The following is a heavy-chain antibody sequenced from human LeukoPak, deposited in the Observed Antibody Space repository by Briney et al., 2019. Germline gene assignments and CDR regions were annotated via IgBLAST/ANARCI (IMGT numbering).Heavy chain of an antibody. CDR1: GYTFIDYY. J-gene: IGHJ2*01. D-gene: IGHD4-17*01. Sequence: ASVKVSCKASGYTFIDYYIHWVRQAPGEGLEWMGWINPNSGGTNYAQKFQGRVIMTRDTSISTAYMELSRLNSDDTAVYYCAKNMGYGDYWYFDLWGCGTLVTVSS. CDR2: INPNSGGT. CDR3: AKNMGYGDYWYFDL. V-gene: IGHV1-2*02.